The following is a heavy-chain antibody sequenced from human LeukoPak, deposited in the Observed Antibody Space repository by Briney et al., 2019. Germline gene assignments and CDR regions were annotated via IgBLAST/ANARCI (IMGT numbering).Heavy chain of an antibody. CDR2: ISGSGGST. V-gene: IGHV3-23*01. CDR3: ARRDSSGAYDI. Sequence: GGSLRLSCAASGFTFSSYGMSWVRQAPGKGLEWVSAISGSGGSTYYADSVKGRFTISRDNSKNTLYLQMNSLRAEDTALYYCARRDSSGAYDIWGQGTMVTVSS. CDR1: GFTFSSYG. J-gene: IGHJ3*02. D-gene: IGHD3-22*01.